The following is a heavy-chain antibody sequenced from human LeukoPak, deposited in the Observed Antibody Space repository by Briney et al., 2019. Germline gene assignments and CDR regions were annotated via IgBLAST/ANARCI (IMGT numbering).Heavy chain of an antibody. Sequence: SQTLSLTCTVSGGSISSGDYYWSWIRQPPGKGLEWIGYIYYSGSTYCNPSLKSRVTISVDTSKNQFSLKLSSVTAADTAVYYCARVNFWSGYYDPSSDWFDPWGRGTLVTVSS. V-gene: IGHV4-30-4*08. J-gene: IGHJ5*02. CDR3: ARVNFWSGYYDPSSDWFDP. CDR1: GGSISSGDYY. CDR2: IYYSGST. D-gene: IGHD3-3*01.